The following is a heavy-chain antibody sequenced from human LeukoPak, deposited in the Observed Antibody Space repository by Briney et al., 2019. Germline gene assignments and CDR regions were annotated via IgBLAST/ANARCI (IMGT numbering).Heavy chain of an antibody. CDR2: IKQDGSDK. J-gene: IGHJ4*02. V-gene: IGHV3-7*01. CDR3: AREITVTSTTYFDY. D-gene: IGHD4-17*01. Sequence: PGGSLRLSCAASGFTFSTYWMSWVRQAPGKGLQWVANIKQDGSDKYYADSVKGRFTISRENSKNTLYLQMNSLRAEDTAVYYCAREITVTSTTYFDYWGQGTLVTVSS. CDR1: GFTFSTYW.